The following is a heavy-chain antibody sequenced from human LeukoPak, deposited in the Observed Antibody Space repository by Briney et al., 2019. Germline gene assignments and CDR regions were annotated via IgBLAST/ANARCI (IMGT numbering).Heavy chain of an antibody. CDR3: ARHVGLGYYDSSGYYRYYYGMDV. Sequence: SETLSLPCTVSGGSVSSSSYYWGWIRQPPGKGLEWIGSIYYSGSTYYNPSLKSRVTISVDTSKNQFSLKLSSVTAADTAVYYCARHVGLGYYDSSGYYRYYYGMDVWGQGTTVTVSS. V-gene: IGHV4-39*01. J-gene: IGHJ6*02. CDR1: GGSVSSSSYY. CDR2: IYYSGST. D-gene: IGHD3-22*01.